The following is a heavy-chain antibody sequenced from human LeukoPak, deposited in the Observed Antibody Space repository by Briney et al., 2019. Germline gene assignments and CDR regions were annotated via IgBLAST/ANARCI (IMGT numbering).Heavy chain of an antibody. CDR3: ARAFSGTTQWFDP. V-gene: IGHV4-61*02. D-gene: IGHD1-26*01. CDR2: IYTSGST. J-gene: IGHJ5*02. Sequence: SETLSLTCTVSGGSISSGSYYWSWIRQPAGKGLEWIGRIYTSGSTNYNPSLKSRVTISVDTSKNQFSLKLSSVTAADTAVYYCARAFSGTTQWFDPWGQGTLVTVSS. CDR1: GGSISSGSYY.